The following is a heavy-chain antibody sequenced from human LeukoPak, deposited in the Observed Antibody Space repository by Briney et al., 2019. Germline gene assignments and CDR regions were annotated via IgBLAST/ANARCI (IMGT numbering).Heavy chain of an antibody. CDR3: ARAGSTFARAGSTFDY. D-gene: IGHD5-24*01. V-gene: IGHV6-1*01. J-gene: IGHJ4*02. CDR2: TNYRSKWYN. Sequence: SQTLSLTCAISGDSVSSNSAAWNWIRQSPSRGLEWLGRTNYRSKWYNDYAVSVKSRITINPDTSKNQFSLQLNSVTPEDTAVYYCARAGSTFARAGSTFDYWGQGTLVTVSS. CDR1: GDSVSSNSAA.